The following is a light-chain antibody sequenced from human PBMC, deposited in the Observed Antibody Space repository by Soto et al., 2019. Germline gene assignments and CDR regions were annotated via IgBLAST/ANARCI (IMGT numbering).Light chain of an antibody. V-gene: IGKV3-20*01. CDR1: QSVSNKY. J-gene: IGKJ1*01. CDR3: QQYGSSLRT. CDR2: GVS. Sequence: EIVLTQSPGTLSLSPGERVILSCRASQSVSNKYLAWYQQKPGQAPRLLIYGVSSRATGIPDRFSGRGSGTDFTLTISRLEPEDFAVYYCQQYGSSLRTFGQGTKVEIK.